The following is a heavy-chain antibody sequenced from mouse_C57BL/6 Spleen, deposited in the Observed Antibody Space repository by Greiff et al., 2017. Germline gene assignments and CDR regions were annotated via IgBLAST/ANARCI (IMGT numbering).Heavy chain of an antibody. CDR1: GFTFSSYG. Sequence: EVMLVESGGDLVKPGGSLKLSCAASGFTFSSYGMSWVRQTPDKRLEWVATISSGGSDTYYPDSVKGRFTSSRDNAKNTLYLQMSSLKSEDTAMYYCARHDGYDETGYVDYWGQGTTRTVSS. CDR3: ARHDGYDETGYVDY. D-gene: IGHD2-2*01. J-gene: IGHJ2*01. CDR2: ISSGGSDT. V-gene: IGHV5-6*02.